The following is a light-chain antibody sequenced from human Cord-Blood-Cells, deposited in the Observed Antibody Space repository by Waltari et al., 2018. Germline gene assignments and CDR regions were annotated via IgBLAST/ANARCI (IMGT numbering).Light chain of an antibody. V-gene: IGLV2-23*01. Sequence: QSALTQPASVSGSPGQSITISCTGTSSDVGSYNLVSWYQQHPGKAPKLMIYEGSKRPSGVPNSFSGSKSGNTASLTISGLQAEDEADYYCCSYAGSSTPWVFGGGTKLTVL. J-gene: IGLJ3*02. CDR2: EGS. CDR3: CSYAGSSTPWV. CDR1: SSDVGSYNL.